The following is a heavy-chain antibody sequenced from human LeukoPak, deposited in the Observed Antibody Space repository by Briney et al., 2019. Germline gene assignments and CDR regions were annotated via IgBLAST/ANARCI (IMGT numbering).Heavy chain of an antibody. V-gene: IGHV1-46*03. CDR1: GHTFTTNF. J-gene: IGHJ4*02. CDR3: AGETNAFDY. CDR2: LNLSDGDT. Sequence: ASVKVSCQASGHTFTTNFWHWVRQAPGQGLEWMAVLNLSDGDTTYAQKFQGRITMTRDTSTGTVYMELSSLRSEDTAVYHCAGETNAFDYWGRGTLVTVSS.